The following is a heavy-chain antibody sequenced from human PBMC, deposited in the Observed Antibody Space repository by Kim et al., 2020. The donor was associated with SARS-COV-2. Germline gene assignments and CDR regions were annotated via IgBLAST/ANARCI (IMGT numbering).Heavy chain of an antibody. V-gene: IGHV3-48*04. J-gene: IGHJ3*02. CDR2: ISGTGTIT. CDR3: VRENNWPVDI. Sequence: GGSLRLSCATSGFTFSLYSMNWVRQSPGKGLVWVSHISGTGTITKHADAVLGRFTISRDNAKNTLFLQMSGLRAEDTAVYYCVRENNWPVDIWGQGVMVTVSS. CDR1: GFTFSLYS.